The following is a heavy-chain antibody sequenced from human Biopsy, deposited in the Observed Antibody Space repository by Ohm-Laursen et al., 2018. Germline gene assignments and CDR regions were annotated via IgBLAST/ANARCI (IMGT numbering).Heavy chain of an antibody. D-gene: IGHD6-19*01. Sequence: SLRLSCAASGFNFSTYGMVWVRQAPGSGLEWVSAIIGSGDKTYYADSVEGRFTISRDNPENTLLLQLNSVRAEDTAIYYCARSRGWYDYWGQGTLVTVSS. CDR3: ARSRGWYDY. J-gene: IGHJ4*02. CDR1: GFNFSTYG. CDR2: IIGSGDKT. V-gene: IGHV3-23*01.